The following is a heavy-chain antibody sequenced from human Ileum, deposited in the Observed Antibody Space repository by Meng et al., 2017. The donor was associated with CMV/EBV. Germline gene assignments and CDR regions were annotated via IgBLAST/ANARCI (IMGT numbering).Heavy chain of an antibody. CDR3: AREERRFLEWLFFSGMDV. Sequence: GESLKISCAASGFTFSDYYMSWIRQAPGKGLEWVSYISSSGSTIYYADSVKGRFTISRYNAKNSLYLQMNSLRAEDTAVYYCAREERRFLEWLFFSGMDVWGQGTTVTVSS. J-gene: IGHJ6*02. CDR1: GFTFSDYY. D-gene: IGHD3-3*01. V-gene: IGHV3-11*04. CDR2: ISSSGSTI.